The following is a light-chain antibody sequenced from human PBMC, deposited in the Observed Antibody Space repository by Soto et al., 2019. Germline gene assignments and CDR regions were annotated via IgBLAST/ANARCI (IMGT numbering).Light chain of an antibody. CDR2: EVI. CDR3: SSYTSSSTLI. V-gene: IGLV2-14*01. CDR1: SSDVGGYNY. J-gene: IGLJ1*01. Sequence: QSALTQPASVSGSPGQSITISCTGTSSDVGGYNYVSWHQQHPGKAPKLVIYEVINRPSGVSDRFSGAKSGSTASLTISGLQAEDEADYYCSSYTSSSTLIFRSGTTVTVL.